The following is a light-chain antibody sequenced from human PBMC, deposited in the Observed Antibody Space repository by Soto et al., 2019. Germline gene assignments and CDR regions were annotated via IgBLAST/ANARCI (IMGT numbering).Light chain of an antibody. CDR1: SSDVGGYNY. CDR2: DVT. V-gene: IGLV2-14*01. Sequence: QSALTQPASVSGSPGQSITISCTGTSSDVGGYNYVSWYQQHPGKAPKLIICDVTNRPSGVSNRFSGSKSGNAASLTISGLQAEDEAYYYCSSFTTTSTYVFGTGTRSPS. J-gene: IGLJ1*01. CDR3: SSFTTTSTYV.